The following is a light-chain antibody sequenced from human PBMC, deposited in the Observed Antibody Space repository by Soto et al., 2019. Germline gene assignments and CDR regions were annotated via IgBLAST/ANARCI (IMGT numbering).Light chain of an antibody. CDR2: VAS. CDR3: QQSYSTPIT. Sequence: DVQLTQAPSTLSASVGDRVTITCRASQSIGNWLAWYQQKPGKAPNLLIYVASSLQGGVPSRFSGSGSGTDFTLTIGSLQPDDFATYYCQQSYSTPITFGQGTRLEIK. CDR1: QSIGNW. V-gene: IGKV1-39*01. J-gene: IGKJ5*01.